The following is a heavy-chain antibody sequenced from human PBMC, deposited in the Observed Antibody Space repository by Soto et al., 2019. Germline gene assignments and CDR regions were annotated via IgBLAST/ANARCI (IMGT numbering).Heavy chain of an antibody. J-gene: IGHJ6*02. CDR1: GGSMTTGDQY. D-gene: IGHD1-1*01. Sequence: QVQLQESGPGLVKPSQTLSLTCTVTGGSMTTGDQYWTWIRHRPGEGLEWFGYINTRGSLYYNPSLESRVSMSVDTSKNQFSLNLSSVTAADTAVYYCARELPQRQGRNMDVWGQGTTVTVSS. V-gene: IGHV4-31*03. CDR3: ARELPQRQGRNMDV. CDR2: INTRGSL.